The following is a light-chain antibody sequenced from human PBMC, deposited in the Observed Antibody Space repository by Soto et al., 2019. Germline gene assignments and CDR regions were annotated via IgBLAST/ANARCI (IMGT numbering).Light chain of an antibody. CDR3: QSYDSSLSGSV. V-gene: IGLV1-40*01. Sequence: QSVLTQPPSVSGAPGQRVTISCTGRSSNIGAGYEVHWYKQLPGTAPKLLIYGNSNRPSGVPDRFSGSKSGTSASLAITGLQAEDEADYYCQSYDSSLSGSVFGGGTKLTVL. CDR2: GNS. CDR1: SSNIGAGYE. J-gene: IGLJ2*01.